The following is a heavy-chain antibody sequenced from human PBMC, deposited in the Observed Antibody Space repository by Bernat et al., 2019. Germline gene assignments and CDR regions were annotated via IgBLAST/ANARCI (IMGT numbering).Heavy chain of an antibody. D-gene: IGHD1-26*01. CDR2: ISGSGGCP. CDR3: AKDRVGASRYNYFDP. J-gene: IGHJ5*02. V-gene: IGHV3-23*01. CDR1: GFTFSSYA. Sequence: EVQLLESGGGLVQPGGSLRLSCAASGFTFSSYAMSWVRQAPGKGLEWVPAISGSGGCPYYADSVKGRFTISRGNSRNSLYLQMNSLRAEDTAVYYCAKDRVGASRYNYFDPWGQGTLVTVSS.